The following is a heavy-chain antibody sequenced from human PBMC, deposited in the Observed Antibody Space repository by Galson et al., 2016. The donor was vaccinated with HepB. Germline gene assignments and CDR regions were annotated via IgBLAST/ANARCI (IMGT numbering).Heavy chain of an antibody. CDR1: GFTFDDYA. CDR2: IGWNSGSI. D-gene: IGHD5-24*01. Sequence: SLRLSCAASGFTFDDYAMHWVRQVPGRGLEWVSGIGWNSGSIGYADSVKGRFIISRDNAKNSLYLQMNSLRAEDTALYYCAKDRDFHGYNTYYFDYWGQGTLVPVTS. V-gene: IGHV3-9*01. CDR3: AKDRDFHGYNTYYFDY. J-gene: IGHJ4*02.